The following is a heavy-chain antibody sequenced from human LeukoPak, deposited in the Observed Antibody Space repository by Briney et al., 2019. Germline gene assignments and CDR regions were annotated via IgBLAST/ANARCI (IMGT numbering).Heavy chain of an antibody. D-gene: IGHD3-22*01. CDR2: ISGSGGST. Sequence: GGSLRLSCAASGFTFSSYAMSWVRQAPGKGLEWVSAISGSGGSTYYADSVKARFTISRDNSKNTLYLQMNSLRAEDTAVYYCARVFTYYYDSSGYLSGMDVWGQGTTVTVSS. V-gene: IGHV3-23*01. J-gene: IGHJ6*02. CDR1: GFTFSSYA. CDR3: ARVFTYYYDSSGYLSGMDV.